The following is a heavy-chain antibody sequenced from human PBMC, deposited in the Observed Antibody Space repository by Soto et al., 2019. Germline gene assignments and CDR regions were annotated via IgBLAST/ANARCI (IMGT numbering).Heavy chain of an antibody. CDR3: ARDRPARARGYALSPPYYYYVMDV. Sequence: SETLSLTCTVSGGSISSYCWSWIRQPPGKGMEWIGYIYYNGSTNYNPSLKSRVTISVDTSKNQFSLKLSSVTAADTAVYYCARDRPARARGYALSPPYYYYVMDVWRQGTTVTVSS. CDR1: GGSISSYC. J-gene: IGHJ6*02. CDR2: IYYNGST. V-gene: IGHV4-59*01. D-gene: IGHD2-2*01.